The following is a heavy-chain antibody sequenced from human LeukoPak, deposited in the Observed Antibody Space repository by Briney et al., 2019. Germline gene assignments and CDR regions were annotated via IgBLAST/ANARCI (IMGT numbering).Heavy chain of an antibody. CDR2: IYNSGST. J-gene: IGHJ3*02. D-gene: IGHD6-6*01. Sequence: PSETLSLTCTVSGGSLSTYYWSWIRQPPGKGLEWIGYIYNSGSTYYNPSLKSRVTISVDRSKNQFSLKLSSVTAADTAVYYCARASMAAHRAFDIWGQGTMVTVSS. V-gene: IGHV4-59*12. CDR1: GGSLSTYY. CDR3: ARASMAAHRAFDI.